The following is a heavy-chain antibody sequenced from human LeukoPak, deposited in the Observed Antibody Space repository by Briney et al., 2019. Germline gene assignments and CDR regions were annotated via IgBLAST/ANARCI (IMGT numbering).Heavy chain of an antibody. CDR2: INHSGST. CDR3: ARGLGSTSQSYYFDY. CDR1: GGSFSGYY. V-gene: IGHV4-34*01. J-gene: IGHJ4*02. D-gene: IGHD2-2*01. Sequence: PSETLSLTCAVYGGSFSGYYWSWIRQPPGKGLEWIGEINHSGSTNYNPSLKSRVTISVDTSKNQFSLKLSSVTAADTAVYYCARGLGSTSQSYYFDYWGQGTLVTVSS.